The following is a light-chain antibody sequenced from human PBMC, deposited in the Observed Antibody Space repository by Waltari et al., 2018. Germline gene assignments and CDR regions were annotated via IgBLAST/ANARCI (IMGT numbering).Light chain of an antibody. CDR3: SSYTSRTSFV. CDR2: DVT. J-gene: IGLJ1*01. V-gene: IGLV2-14*03. CDR1: SSDVGGYNY. Sequence: QSAPTQPASVSGSPGQSITIPCTGTSSDVGGYNYVSWYQQNPGKVPKLIIYDVTHRPSWVSDRFAGSKSGNTASLTISGLQAEDEADYYCSSYTSRTSFVFGPGTQVSVL.